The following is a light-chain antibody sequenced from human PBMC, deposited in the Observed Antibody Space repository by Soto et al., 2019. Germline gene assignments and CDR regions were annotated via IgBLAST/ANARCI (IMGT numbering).Light chain of an antibody. CDR2: GAS. V-gene: IGKV3-20*01. Sequence: EIVLTQSPGTLSLSPGERATLSCRASQSVSSSYLAWYQQKPGQAPRLLIYGASIRATGIPDRFSGSGSGTDVTLTISRLEPEDSAVYFSQQYGTSPLFTFGPGSKVDIK. J-gene: IGKJ3*01. CDR3: QQYGTSPLFT. CDR1: QSVSSSY.